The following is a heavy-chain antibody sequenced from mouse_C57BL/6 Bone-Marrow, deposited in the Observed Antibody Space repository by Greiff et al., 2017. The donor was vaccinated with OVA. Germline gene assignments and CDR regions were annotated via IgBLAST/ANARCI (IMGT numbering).Heavy chain of an antibody. V-gene: IGHV5-6*01. CDR3: ASDCGSSGY. CDR2: ISSGGSYT. CDR1: GFTFSSYG. Sequence: EVKLVESGGDLVKPGGSLKLSCAASGFTFSSYGMSWVRQTPDKRLEWVATISSGGSYTYYPDSVKGRFTISRDNANTTLYQQISSMKSEDTAMYYCASDCGSSGYWGQGTTLTVSS. J-gene: IGHJ2*01. D-gene: IGHD1-1*01.